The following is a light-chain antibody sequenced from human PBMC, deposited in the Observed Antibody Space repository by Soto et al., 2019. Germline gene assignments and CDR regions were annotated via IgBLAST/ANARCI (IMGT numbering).Light chain of an antibody. CDR1: QSVNNNY. CDR2: DTS. J-gene: IGKJ3*01. CDR3: QQDGSSQFT. Sequence: EIVLMQSPGTLSLSPGEGATLSCRASQSVNNNYLAWYQQRPGQAPTVLICDTSRSATGVPDRFSGRGSGTDFTLRISRVETDDCAVYYCQQDGSSQFTFGPGTKVNIK. V-gene: IGKV3-20*01.